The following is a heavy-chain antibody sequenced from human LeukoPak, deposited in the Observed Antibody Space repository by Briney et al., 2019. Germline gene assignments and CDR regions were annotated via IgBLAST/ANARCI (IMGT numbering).Heavy chain of an antibody. CDR2: IFYTGSP. Sequence: PSETLSLTCAVSGGSINNYKWWSWIRQSPGKGLEWLGEIFYTGSPNYNPSFKSRITMSVGKSNNQFSLILTSVTVADTAVYYCARDGASYYDHWGQGILVTVTS. D-gene: IGHD3-10*01. CDR1: GGSINNYKW. CDR3: ARDGASYYDH. J-gene: IGHJ5*02. V-gene: IGHV4-4*02.